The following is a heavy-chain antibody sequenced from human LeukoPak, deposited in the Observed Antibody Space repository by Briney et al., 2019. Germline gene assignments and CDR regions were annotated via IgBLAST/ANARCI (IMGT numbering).Heavy chain of an antibody. V-gene: IGHV4-38-2*02. J-gene: IGHJ5*02. Sequence: SETLSHTCTVSGGSISSYYWGWIRQPPGKGLEWIGSIYHSGSTYYNPSLKSRVTISVDTSKNQFFLKLSSVTAADTAVYYCARAVSDYGSGSYYVTAGWFDPWGQGTLVTVSS. CDR1: GGSISSYY. CDR2: IYHSGST. CDR3: ARAVSDYGSGSYYVTAGWFDP. D-gene: IGHD3-10*01.